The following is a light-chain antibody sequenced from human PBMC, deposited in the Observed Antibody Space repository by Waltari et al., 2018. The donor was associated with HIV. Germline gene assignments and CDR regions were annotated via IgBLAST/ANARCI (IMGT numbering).Light chain of an antibody. J-gene: IGLJ1*01. CDR3: QTWDTNSLYV. CDR2: QDS. V-gene: IGLV3-1*01. CDR1: RLGDKF. Sequence: SYEVTQTPSVSVAPGQTAIITCPADRLGDKFTCWYQQKPGQSPVLVIYQDSKRPSGIPERFSASNSGNTATLTISGTQATDEADYYCQTWDTNSLYVFGSGTKVSVL.